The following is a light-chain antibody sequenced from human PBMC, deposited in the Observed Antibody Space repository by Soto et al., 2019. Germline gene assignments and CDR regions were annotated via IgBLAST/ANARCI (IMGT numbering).Light chain of an antibody. CDR3: QQYNSYSPWT. CDR2: KAS. Sequence: DLQITPSPSSLSASVGDRVTITCQASQDISNYLNWYQQKPGKAPKLLIYKASSLESGVPSRFSGSGSGTEFTLTISSLQPDDFATYYCQQYNSYSPWTFGQGTKVDI. J-gene: IGKJ1*01. CDR1: QDISNY. V-gene: IGKV1-5*03.